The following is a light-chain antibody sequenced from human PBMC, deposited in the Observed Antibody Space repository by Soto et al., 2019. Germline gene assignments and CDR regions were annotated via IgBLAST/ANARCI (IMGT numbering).Light chain of an antibody. CDR3: QQYHDWPPWT. Sequence: IVLTQSPATLSLSPGEKATLSCRASQTISKNLAWYQQKPGQAPRLLIYDASTRATDIPDRFSGSGSGTEFTLTISSLKSEDFAVYYCQQYHDWPPWTFGQGTKVDIK. CDR2: DAS. J-gene: IGKJ1*01. V-gene: IGKV3-15*01. CDR1: QTISKN.